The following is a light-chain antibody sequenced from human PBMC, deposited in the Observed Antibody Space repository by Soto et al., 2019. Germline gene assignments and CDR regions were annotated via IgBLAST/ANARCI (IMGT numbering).Light chain of an antibody. Sequence: QSVLTQPASVSGSPGQTITIFCTGTSSDVGGYNYVSWYQQYPGKAPKLLTYEVTNRPSGVSNRFSGSKSGNVASLTISGLQAEDEADYYCSSYTSTNTPVVFGRGTKLTVL. CDR1: SSDVGGYNY. CDR3: SSYTSTNTPVV. V-gene: IGLV2-14*01. J-gene: IGLJ2*01. CDR2: EVT.